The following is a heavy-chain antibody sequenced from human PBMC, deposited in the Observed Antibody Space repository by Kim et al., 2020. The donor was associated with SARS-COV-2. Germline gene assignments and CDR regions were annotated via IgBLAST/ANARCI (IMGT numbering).Heavy chain of an antibody. D-gene: IGHD3-10*01. V-gene: IGHV3-30-3*02. J-gene: IGHJ4*02. Sequence: YAATLKGQFTHSRDKSKNTLYLQLNSLGAGDTAVYYCAKAWGFGESFDYWGQGTLVTVSS. CDR3: AKAWGFGESFDY.